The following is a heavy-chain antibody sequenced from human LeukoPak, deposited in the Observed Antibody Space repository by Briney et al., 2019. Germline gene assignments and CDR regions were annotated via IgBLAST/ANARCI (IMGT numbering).Heavy chain of an antibody. D-gene: IGHD3-10*01. CDR3: AKDLGLRSFDI. J-gene: IGHJ3*02. V-gene: IGHV3-23*01. Sequence: GGSLRLSCAASGFTFSSYAMGWVRQAPGKGLEWVSAIGDSGGSTYYADSVKGRFTISRDNFKNTLYLQMNSLRGEDTAVYYCAKDLGLRSFDIWGQGTMVTVSS. CDR2: IGDSGGST. CDR1: GFTFSSYA.